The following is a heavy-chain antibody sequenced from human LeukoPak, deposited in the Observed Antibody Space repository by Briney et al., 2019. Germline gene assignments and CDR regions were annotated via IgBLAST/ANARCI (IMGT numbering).Heavy chain of an antibody. CDR2: IYYSGST. J-gene: IGHJ6*04. Sequence: SETLSLTCTVSGGSVSSGSYYWSWIRQPPGKGLEWIGYIYYSGSTNYNPSLKGRVTISVDTSKNQFSLKLSSVTAADTAVYYCARVLITMVRGVVSYYYYGMDVWGKGTTVTVSS. V-gene: IGHV4-61*01. CDR1: GGSVSSGSYY. D-gene: IGHD3-10*01. CDR3: ARVLITMVRGVVSYYYYGMDV.